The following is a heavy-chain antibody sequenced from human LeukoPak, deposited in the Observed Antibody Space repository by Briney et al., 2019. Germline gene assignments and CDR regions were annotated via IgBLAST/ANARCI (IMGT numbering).Heavy chain of an antibody. J-gene: IGHJ4*02. Sequence: GGSLRLSCGASGFIFSNSWMNWVRQVPGKGLEWVSRINTDGTNIKYADFVKGRFTISRDNAKSTLYLQMNSLKNEDTAVYYCAKDRVWNSFDSWGQGTLVTVSS. CDR3: AKDRVWNSFDS. CDR2: INTDGTNI. CDR1: GFIFSNSW. V-gene: IGHV3-74*03. D-gene: IGHD1-1*01.